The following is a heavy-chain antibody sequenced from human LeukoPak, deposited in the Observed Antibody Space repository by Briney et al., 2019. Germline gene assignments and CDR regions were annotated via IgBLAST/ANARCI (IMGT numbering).Heavy chain of an antibody. Sequence: GGSLRLSCAASGFTFSAYWLHWVRQAPGKGLVWVGRINDVGSDSTYVDSVKGRFTISRDNAKNTLYLQMNNLRAEDTAVYYCAGVKVAGTRSFDYWGQGTLATVSS. CDR1: GFTFSAYW. CDR2: INDVGSDS. V-gene: IGHV3-74*03. J-gene: IGHJ4*02. CDR3: AGVKVAGTRSFDY. D-gene: IGHD6-19*01.